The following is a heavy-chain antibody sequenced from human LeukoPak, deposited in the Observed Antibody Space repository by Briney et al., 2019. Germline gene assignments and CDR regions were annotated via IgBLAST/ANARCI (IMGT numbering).Heavy chain of an antibody. CDR2: ISSSGSTI. D-gene: IGHD1-14*01. V-gene: IGHV3-48*03. J-gene: IGHJ6*02. CDR3: ARNTPSLTTYGMDV. Sequence: GGSLRLSCAASGFTFSSYEMNWVRQAPGKGLEWLSYISSSGSTIYYADSVKGRFTISRDNAKSSLYLQMNSLRAEDTAVYYCARNTPSLTTYGMDVWGQGTTVTVSS. CDR1: GFTFSSYE.